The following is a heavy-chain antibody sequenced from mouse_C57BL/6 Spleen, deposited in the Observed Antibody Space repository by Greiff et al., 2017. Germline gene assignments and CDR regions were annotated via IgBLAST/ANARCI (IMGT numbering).Heavy chain of an antibody. J-gene: IGHJ3*01. CDR2: IDPSDSYT. V-gene: IGHV1-50*01. CDR3: ARGRKPEGYRYDGAY. D-gene: IGHD2-12*01. CDR1: GYTFTSYW. Sequence: QVQLQQPGAELVKPGASVKLSCKASGYTFTSYWMQWVKQRPGQGLEWIGGIDPSDSYTNYNQKFKGKATLTVDTSSSTAYMQLSSLTSEDSAVYYCARGRKPEGYRYDGAYWGQGTLVTVSA.